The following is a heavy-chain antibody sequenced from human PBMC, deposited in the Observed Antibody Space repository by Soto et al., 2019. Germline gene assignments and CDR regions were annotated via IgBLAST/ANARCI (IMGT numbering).Heavy chain of an antibody. Sequence: PSETLSLTCTVSGGSTSSYYWGWIRQPPGKGLEWIGYIYYSGSTNYTPSLKSRVTISVDTSKNQFSLKLSSVTAADTAVYYCAREYCSSTSCPPSRRQFDPWGQGTLVTVSS. CDR3: AREYCSSTSCPPSRRQFDP. V-gene: IGHV4-59*01. CDR2: IYYSGST. J-gene: IGHJ5*02. CDR1: GGSTSSYY. D-gene: IGHD2-2*01.